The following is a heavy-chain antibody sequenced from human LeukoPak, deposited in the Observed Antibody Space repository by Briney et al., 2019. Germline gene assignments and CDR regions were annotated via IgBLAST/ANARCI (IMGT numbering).Heavy chain of an antibody. J-gene: IGHJ6*03. D-gene: IGHD4-11*01. CDR3: ARGVNDYSNYESYYYYMDV. CDR2: IYYSGST. V-gene: IGHV4-39*07. Sequence: KPSETLSLTCTVSGGSISSSSYYWGWIRQPPGKGLEWIGSIYYSGSTYYNPSLKSRVTISVDTSKNQFSLKLSSVTAADTAVYYCARGVNDYSNYESYYYYMDVWGKGTTVTVSS. CDR1: GGSISSSSYY.